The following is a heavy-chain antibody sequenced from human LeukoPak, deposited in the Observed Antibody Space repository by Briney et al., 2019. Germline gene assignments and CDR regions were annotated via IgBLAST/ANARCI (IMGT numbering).Heavy chain of an antibody. Sequence: PGGSLRLSCAASGFTFSSYGMHWVRQAPGKGLEWVAVIWYDGSNKYYADSVKGRFTIPRDNSKNTLYLQMNSLRAEDTAVYYCARAGGGLLLTPPDYFDYWGQGTLVTVSS. CDR2: IWYDGSNK. J-gene: IGHJ4*02. CDR3: ARAGGGLLLTPPDYFDY. D-gene: IGHD3-22*01. V-gene: IGHV3-33*01. CDR1: GFTFSSYG.